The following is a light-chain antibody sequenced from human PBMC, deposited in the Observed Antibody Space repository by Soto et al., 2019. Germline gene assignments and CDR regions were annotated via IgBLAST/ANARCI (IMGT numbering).Light chain of an antibody. CDR1: QSVSNNY. CDR2: GAS. V-gene: IGKV3-11*01. Sequence: VWTQSPATLSLSPGESSTLSCRASQSVSNNYLAWYQRKPGQAPRLLIYGASLRAAGIPARFSASGSGTDFTLTISDVQPEDFALYYCHQRQSWPRTFGQGTKVDIK. J-gene: IGKJ1*01. CDR3: HQRQSWPRT.